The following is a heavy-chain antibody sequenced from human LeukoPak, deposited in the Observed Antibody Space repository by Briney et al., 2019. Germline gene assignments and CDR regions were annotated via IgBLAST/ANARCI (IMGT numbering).Heavy chain of an antibody. D-gene: IGHD2-8*02. V-gene: IGHV3-15*01. CDR2: IKSKTDGGTT. J-gene: IGHJ4*02. Sequence: PGGSLRLSCAASGFTFSNAWMSWVRQAPGKGLEWVGRIKSKTDGGTTDYAAPVKGRFTISRDDSKVTQCLQLNSLKTEDTAVYYCTAPYLLVWWGQGTLVTVSS. CDR3: TAPYLLVW. CDR1: GFTFSNAW.